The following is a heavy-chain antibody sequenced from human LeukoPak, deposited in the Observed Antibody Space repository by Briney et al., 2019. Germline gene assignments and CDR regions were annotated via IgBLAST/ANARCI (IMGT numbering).Heavy chain of an antibody. J-gene: IGHJ4*02. CDR2: IFTSGST. CDR1: GRPISYNY. CDR3: ARRGDYFDF. Sequence: SETLSLTCTVSGRPISYNYWSWIRQPAGKGLEWIGRIFTSGSTNYNPSLRSRVTMSVDTSKNQFSLKLSSVTAADTAVYYCARRGDYFDFWGQGTLVTVSS. V-gene: IGHV4-4*07.